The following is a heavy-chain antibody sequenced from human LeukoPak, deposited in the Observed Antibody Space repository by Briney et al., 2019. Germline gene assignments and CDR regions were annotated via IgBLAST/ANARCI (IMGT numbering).Heavy chain of an antibody. CDR2: IYHSGST. J-gene: IGHJ5*01. V-gene: IGHV4-38-2*02. Sequence: SETLSLTCTVSGYSISSGYYWGWIRQPPGKGVEWIGTIYHSGSTYYNPSLKSRVTVSVDTSKNQFSLRLTSVTAADTAVYSCACLSGIYCDRGSCFDYFDSWGQGTLVTVSS. D-gene: IGHD2-15*01. CDR1: GYSISSGYY. CDR3: ACLSGIYCDRGSCFDYFDS.